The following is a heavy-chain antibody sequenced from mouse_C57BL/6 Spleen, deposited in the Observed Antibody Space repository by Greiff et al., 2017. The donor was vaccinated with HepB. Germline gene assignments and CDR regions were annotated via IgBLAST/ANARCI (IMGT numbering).Heavy chain of an antibody. V-gene: IGHV1-55*01. CDR2: IYPGSGST. CDR1: GYTFTSYW. J-gene: IGHJ3*01. CDR3: ARGNYDYDSAWFAY. Sequence: QVQLKQPGAELVKPGASVKMSCKASGYTFTSYWITWVKQRPGQGLEWIGDIYPGSGSTNYNEKFKSKATLTVDTSSSTAYMQLSSLTSEDSAVYYCARGNYDYDSAWFAYWGQGTLVTVSA. D-gene: IGHD2-4*01.